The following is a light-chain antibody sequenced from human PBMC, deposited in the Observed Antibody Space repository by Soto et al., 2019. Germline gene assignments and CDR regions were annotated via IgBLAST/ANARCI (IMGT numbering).Light chain of an antibody. CDR3: QQYGSSPPIT. CDR2: GAS. CDR1: QSVSSSY. Sequence: EIVLTQSPGTLSLSPGERATLSCRASQSVSSSYLAWYQQKPGQAPRLLIYGASSRATGIPDRFSGSGSGTDCTLTSSRLAPEDFAVYYCQQYGSSPPITVGQGTRLESK. V-gene: IGKV3-20*01. J-gene: IGKJ5*01.